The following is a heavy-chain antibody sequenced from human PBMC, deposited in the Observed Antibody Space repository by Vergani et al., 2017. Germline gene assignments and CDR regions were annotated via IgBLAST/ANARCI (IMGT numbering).Heavy chain of an antibody. CDR1: GGSFSGYY. CDR2: INHSGST. D-gene: IGHD2-2*01. CDR3: ARDGVKPYCSSTSCYFVVFSDY. Sequence: QVQLQQWGAGLLKPSETLSLTCAVYGGSFSGYYWSWIRQPPGKGLEWIGEINHSGSTNYNPSLKSRVTISVDTSKNQFFLKLSSVTAADTAVYYCARDGVKPYCSSTSCYFVVFSDYWGQGTLVTVSS. J-gene: IGHJ4*02. V-gene: IGHV4-34*01.